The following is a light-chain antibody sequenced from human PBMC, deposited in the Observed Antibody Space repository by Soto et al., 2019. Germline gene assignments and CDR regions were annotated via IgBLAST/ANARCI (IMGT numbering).Light chain of an antibody. V-gene: IGLV3-1*01. Sequence: SYELTQPPSVSVSPGQTASITCSGDKLGDKYACWYQQKPGQSPVLVLYQDSKRPSGIPERFSCSNSGNPDTLTISGTPAMDEAENYWQGLDSTTQYYVSGRGT. CDR2: QDS. CDR3: QGLDSTTQYYV. J-gene: IGLJ1*01. CDR1: KLGDKY.